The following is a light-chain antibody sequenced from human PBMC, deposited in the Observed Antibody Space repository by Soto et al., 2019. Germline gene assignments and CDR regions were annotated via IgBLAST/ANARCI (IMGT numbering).Light chain of an antibody. CDR2: GAS. CDR3: QQDGSSPLT. J-gene: IGKJ4*01. V-gene: IGKV3-20*01. CDR1: QSVSSSY. Sequence: DIVLTQSPGTLSLSPGERATLSCRASQSVSSSYLAWYQQKPGQAPRLLIYGASIRATGIPDRFSGSGSGTDFTLTISRLEPEDVAVYYCQQDGSSPLTFGGGTKVEIK.